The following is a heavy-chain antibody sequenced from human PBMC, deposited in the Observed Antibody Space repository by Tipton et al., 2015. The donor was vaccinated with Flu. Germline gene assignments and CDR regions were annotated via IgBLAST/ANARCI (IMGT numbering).Heavy chain of an antibody. D-gene: IGHD5-24*01. CDR1: GYFIGSGYY. Sequence: TLSLTCSVSGYFIGSGYYWGWIRQPPGKGLEWIGNIYHTGNTYYNPSLKSRVTISVDRSKNQFSLKLSSVTAADTAVYYCARAGAHGYTLVQDSWGQGALVTVSS. CDR3: ARAGAHGYTLVQDS. V-gene: IGHV4-38-2*02. CDR2: IYHTGNT. J-gene: IGHJ4*02.